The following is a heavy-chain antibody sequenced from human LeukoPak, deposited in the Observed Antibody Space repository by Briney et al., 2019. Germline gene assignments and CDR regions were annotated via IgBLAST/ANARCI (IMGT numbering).Heavy chain of an antibody. CDR3: ANGVRDRGVIITWEFDY. CDR1: GFTFSSYA. D-gene: IGHD3-10*01. J-gene: IGHJ4*02. Sequence: GGSLRLSCAASGFTFSSYAMSWVRQAPGKGLDWVPAISGSGGSTYYADSVKGRFTISRDNSKNTLYLQMNSLRAEDTAVYYCANGVRDRGVIITWEFDYWGQGTLVTVSS. CDR2: ISGSGGST. V-gene: IGHV3-23*01.